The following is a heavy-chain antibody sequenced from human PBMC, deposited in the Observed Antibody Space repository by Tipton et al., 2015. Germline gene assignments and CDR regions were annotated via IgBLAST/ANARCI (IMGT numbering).Heavy chain of an antibody. J-gene: IGHJ6*02. V-gene: IGHV4-30-2*01. D-gene: IGHD5-12*01. CDR3: ARSGYTYGMDV. Sequence: LSLTCAVSGGSISSGGFSWSWIRQPPGKGLEWIGYIYQGGSTNYNPSLKSRVTMSVDRSKNQFSLKLTSVTAADTAVYYCARSGYTYGMDVWGQGTTVTVSS. CDR1: GGSISSGGFS. CDR2: IYQGGST.